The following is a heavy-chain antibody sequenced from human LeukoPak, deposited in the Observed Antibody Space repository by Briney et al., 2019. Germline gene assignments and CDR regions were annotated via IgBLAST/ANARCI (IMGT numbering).Heavy chain of an antibody. J-gene: IGHJ5*02. CDR2: IKQDGSEK. V-gene: IGHV3-7*01. CDR3: ARCGGGNPRWFDP. D-gene: IGHD4-23*01. Sequence: PGGSLRLSCAASGFTFSSYWMSWVRQAPGKGLEWVANIKQDGSEKNYVDSVKGRFTISRDSAKNSLYLQMNSLRAEDTAVYYCARCGGGNPRWFDPWGQGTLVTVSS. CDR1: GFTFSSYW.